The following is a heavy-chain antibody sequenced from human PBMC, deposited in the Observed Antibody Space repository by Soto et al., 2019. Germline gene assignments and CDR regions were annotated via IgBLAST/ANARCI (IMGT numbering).Heavy chain of an antibody. J-gene: IGHJ5*02. V-gene: IGHV1-69*13. CDR2: FVPMFGSA. CDR1: GTTFDRFT. CDR3: AREDDTTGHYSWFDP. Sequence: SVKVSCKPSGTTFDRFTFNWVRQAPGQGLEWMGGFVPMFGSASIAQRFQGRRRINADVSEGTGYMELSDLRSEDTAIYFCAREDDTTGHYSWFDPWGPGTLVTVSS. D-gene: IGHD1-1*01.